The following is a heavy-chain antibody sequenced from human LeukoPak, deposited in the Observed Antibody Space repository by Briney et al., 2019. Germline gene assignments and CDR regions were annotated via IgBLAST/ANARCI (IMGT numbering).Heavy chain of an antibody. D-gene: IGHD6-13*01. CDR3: ARGAGSLLDY. V-gene: IGHV4-59*01. J-gene: IGHJ4*02. CDR1: GGSISSYY. Sequence: SETLSLTCTVSGGSISSYYWSWLRQPPGKGLEWIGYIYYSGSTNYNPSLKSRVTISVDTSKNQFSLKLSSVTAADTAVYYCARGAGSLLDYWGQGTLVTVSS. CDR2: IYYSGST.